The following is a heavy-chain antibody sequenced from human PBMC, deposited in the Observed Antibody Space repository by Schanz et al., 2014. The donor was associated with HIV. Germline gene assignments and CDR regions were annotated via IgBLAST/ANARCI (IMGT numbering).Heavy chain of an antibody. CDR1: GFTFSGYW. CDR2: ISDRSDYL. CDR3: AKSRGDSWPYGMDV. V-gene: IGHV3-21*01. J-gene: IGHJ6*02. Sequence: VQLVESGGGVVQPGRSLRLSCVASGFTFSGYWMHWVRQAPGKGLEWVSSISDRSDYLHYADSVKGRFTISRDNAKNSLYLQMSSLRAEDTAVYYCAKSRGDSWPYGMDVWGQGTTVTVSS. D-gene: IGHD4-17*01.